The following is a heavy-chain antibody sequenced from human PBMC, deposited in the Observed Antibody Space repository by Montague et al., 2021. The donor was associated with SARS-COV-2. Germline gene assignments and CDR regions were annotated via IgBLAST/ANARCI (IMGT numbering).Heavy chain of an antibody. Sequence: PLSLTCTVSGGSISSGRYYWSWIRQHPGKGLEWIGYIYYSGSTYYNPSLKSRVTISVDTSKNQFSLKLSSATAADTAVYYCARGGYYDSSGYSLLYYYYGMDVGGQGTTVTVSS. CDR2: IYYSGST. CDR3: ARGGYYDSSGYSLLYYYYGMDV. J-gene: IGHJ6*02. CDR1: GGSISSGRYY. D-gene: IGHD3-22*01. V-gene: IGHV4-31*03.